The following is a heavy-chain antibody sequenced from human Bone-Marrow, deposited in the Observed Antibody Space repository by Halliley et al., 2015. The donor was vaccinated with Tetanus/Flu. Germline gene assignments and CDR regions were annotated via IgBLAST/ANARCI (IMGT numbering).Heavy chain of an antibody. D-gene: IGHD1-1*01. CDR2: TT. V-gene: IGHV3-15*01. Sequence: TTDYAAPVKGRFTISRDDSRSTLYLQMNSLKIEDTAVYYCTTLMLAGYTGLAPGAAYYYGMDVWGRGTTVTVSS. CDR3: TTLMLAGYTGLAPGAAYYYGMDV. J-gene: IGHJ6*02.